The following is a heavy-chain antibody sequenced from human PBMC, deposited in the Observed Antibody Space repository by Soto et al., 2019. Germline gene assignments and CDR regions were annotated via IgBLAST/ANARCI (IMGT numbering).Heavy chain of an antibody. Sequence: GASVKVSCKASGYTFTSYGISWVRQAPGQGLEWMGWISAYNGNTNYAQKLQGRVTMTTDTSTSTAYMELRSLRSDDTAVYYCASSTGYSSFCCPDYWGQGTLVTVSS. CDR1: GYTFTSYG. V-gene: IGHV1-18*01. CDR3: ASSTGYSSFCCPDY. D-gene: IGHD6-19*01. CDR2: ISAYNGNT. J-gene: IGHJ4*02.